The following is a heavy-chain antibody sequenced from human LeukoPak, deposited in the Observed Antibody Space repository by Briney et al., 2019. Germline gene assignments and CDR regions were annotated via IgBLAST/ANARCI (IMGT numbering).Heavy chain of an antibody. Sequence: GGSLRLSCVGPGFTFSSYAMNWVRQAPGKGLEWVSSISSNNNIYYADSVKGRFTISRDNAKNSLSLHMNSLRGEDTAVYYCGREDCNNVRCYGASDAWGQGTLVTVSS. V-gene: IGHV3-69-1*01. D-gene: IGHD2-2*01. J-gene: IGHJ5*02. CDR3: GREDCNNVRCYGASDA. CDR2: ISSNNNI. CDR1: GFTFSSYA.